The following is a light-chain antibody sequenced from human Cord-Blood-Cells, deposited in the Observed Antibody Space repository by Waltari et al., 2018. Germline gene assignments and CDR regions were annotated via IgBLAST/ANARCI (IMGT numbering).Light chain of an antibody. CDR2: KDS. CDR1: ALPKQY. Sequence: SYELTQPPSVSVSPGQTARITCSGDALPKQYAYWYQQKPGQAPLLVIYKDSERPSGIPERFSGSSSETTVTLTISGVQAEDEADYYCQSADSSGTYVFGTGTKVTVL. CDR3: QSADSSGTYV. J-gene: IGLJ1*01. V-gene: IGLV3-25*02.